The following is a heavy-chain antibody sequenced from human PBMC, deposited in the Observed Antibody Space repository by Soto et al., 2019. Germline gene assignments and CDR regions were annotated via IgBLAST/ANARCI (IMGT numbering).Heavy chain of an antibody. Sequence: GGSLRLSCAASGFTFSSYAMSWVRQAPGKGLEWVSAISGSGGSTYYADSVKGRFTISRDNSKNTLYLQMNSLRAEDTAVYYCAKDPITLGYCSGGSCYLQYDYWGQGTLVTVSS. CDR1: GFTFSSYA. J-gene: IGHJ4*02. CDR2: ISGSGGST. D-gene: IGHD2-15*01. CDR3: AKDPITLGYCSGGSCYLQYDY. V-gene: IGHV3-23*01.